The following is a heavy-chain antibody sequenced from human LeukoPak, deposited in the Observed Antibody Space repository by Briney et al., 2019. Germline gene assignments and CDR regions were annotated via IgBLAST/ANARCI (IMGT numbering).Heavy chain of an antibody. CDR2: IYSGGST. J-gene: IGHJ4*02. D-gene: IGHD3-22*01. Sequence: GGSLRLSCAASGFTVSSNYMSWVRQAPGKGLEWVSVIYSGGSTYYADSVKGRFTISRDNSKNMLYLQMNSLRAEDTAVYYCASWSGLSSSYYYAPDYWGQGTLVTVSS. CDR3: ASWSGLSSSYYYAPDY. CDR1: GFTVSSNY. V-gene: IGHV3-66*01.